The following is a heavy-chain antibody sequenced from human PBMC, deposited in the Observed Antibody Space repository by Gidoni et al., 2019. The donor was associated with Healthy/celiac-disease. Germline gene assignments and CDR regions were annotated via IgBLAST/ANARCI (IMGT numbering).Heavy chain of an antibody. CDR1: VFTFSSYA. V-gene: IGHV3-64*01. CDR2: ISSNGGST. Sequence: EVQLVESGGGLVQPGGSLRLSCAASVFTFSSYAMHWVRQAPGKGLEYVSAISSNGGSTYYANSVKGRFTISRDNSKNTLYLQMGSLRAEDMAVYYCARDKGLRFSTFDYWGQGTLVTVSS. CDR3: ARDKGLRFSTFDY. J-gene: IGHJ4*02. D-gene: IGHD5-12*01.